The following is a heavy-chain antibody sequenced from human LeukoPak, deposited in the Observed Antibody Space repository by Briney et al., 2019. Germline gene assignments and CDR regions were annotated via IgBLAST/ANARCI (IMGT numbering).Heavy chain of an antibody. J-gene: IGHJ4*02. D-gene: IGHD3-10*01. V-gene: IGHV4-34*01. CDR3: ASLVTMVRGVRRYYFDY. CDR2: INHSGST. Sequence: SETLSLTCAVYGGSFSGYYWSWIRQPPGKGLEWIGEINHSGSTNYNPSLKSRVTISVDTSKNQFSLKLSSVTAADTAVYYCASLVTMVRGVRRYYFDYWGQGTLVTVSS. CDR1: GGSFSGYY.